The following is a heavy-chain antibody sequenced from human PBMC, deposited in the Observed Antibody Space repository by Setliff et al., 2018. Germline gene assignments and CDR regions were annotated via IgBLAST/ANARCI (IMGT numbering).Heavy chain of an antibody. D-gene: IGHD5-12*01. V-gene: IGHV4-34*01. CDR1: GGSLRNHK. CDR3: ARGQLVLRGTTLYYMDL. Sequence: SETLSLTCDIYGGSLRNHKWSWIRQSPGKGLEWIGEISYLGSTNYNQSLKSRVVISTDTSNNRFSLLMRSATAADTAVYYCARGQLVLRGTTLYYMDLWDKGASVTVSS. CDR2: ISYLGST. J-gene: IGHJ6*03.